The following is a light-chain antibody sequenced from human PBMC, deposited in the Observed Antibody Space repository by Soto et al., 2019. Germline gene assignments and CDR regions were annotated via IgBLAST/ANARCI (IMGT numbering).Light chain of an antibody. Sequence: QSALAQPASVSGSPGQAITISCTGTRRDVGNYNLVSWYQQHPGKPPKLIIYEGNKRPSGVSNRYSESKSGNTAYLTISRLQAYDEADYYCCSYAGNNYVFGSGTKVTVL. J-gene: IGLJ1*01. V-gene: IGLV2-23*01. CDR3: CSYAGNNYV. CDR1: RRDVGNYNL. CDR2: EGN.